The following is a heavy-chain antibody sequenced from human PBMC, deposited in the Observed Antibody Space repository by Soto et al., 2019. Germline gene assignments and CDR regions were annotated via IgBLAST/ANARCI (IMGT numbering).Heavy chain of an antibody. J-gene: IGHJ6*02. D-gene: IGHD3-10*01. CDR1: GGSFSGYY. V-gene: IGHV4-34*01. CDR3: ARGRGVRESIITTYYYNDLDV. CDR2: INHSGDT. Sequence: SETLSPTDAVYGGSFSGYYRSSVRHPPGKGLEWSGEINHSGDTNYNPSLKSRVTISVDTSKNQFSLKLTSVTAADTAVYYCARGRGVRESIITTYYYNDLDVRGQGTTVTVSS.